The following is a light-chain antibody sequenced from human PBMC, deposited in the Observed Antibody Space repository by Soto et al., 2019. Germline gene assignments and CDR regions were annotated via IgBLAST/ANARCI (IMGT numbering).Light chain of an antibody. Sequence: DIQMTQSPSSLSASVGDEVTITCRASQTIMTYLNWYQLKPGKPPRLLIYAASSLQSGVPSRFSGSGSGTDFTLTISSLQPEDVATYYCQQAKSFPLTFGGGTKVDIK. CDR3: QQAKSFPLT. V-gene: IGKV1-39*01. CDR1: QTIMTY. J-gene: IGKJ4*01. CDR2: AAS.